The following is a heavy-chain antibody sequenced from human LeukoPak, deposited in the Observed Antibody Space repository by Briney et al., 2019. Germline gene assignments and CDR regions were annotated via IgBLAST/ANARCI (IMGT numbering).Heavy chain of an antibody. D-gene: IGHD6-6*01. CDR2: MIPIFGTA. J-gene: IGHJ6*03. CDR1: GYSFTSSG. V-gene: IGHV1-69*05. CDR3: ARVEYSSSPDYYYYMDV. Sequence: SVKVSCKASGYSFTSSGISWVRQAPGQGLEWMGGMIPIFGTANYAQKFQGRVTITTDESTSTAYMELSSLRSEDTAVYYCARVEYSSSPDYYYYMDVWGKGTTVTVSS.